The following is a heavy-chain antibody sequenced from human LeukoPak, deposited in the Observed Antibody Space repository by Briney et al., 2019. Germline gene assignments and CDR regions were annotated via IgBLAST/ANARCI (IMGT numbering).Heavy chain of an antibody. CDR3: ARASITIFGVVIRRTKNYYYYMDV. J-gene: IGHJ6*03. D-gene: IGHD3-3*01. CDR1: GGTFSSYA. CDR2: IIPIFGTA. V-gene: IGHV1-69*01. Sequence: SVKVSCKASGGTFSSYAISLVRQAPGQGLEWMGGIIPIFGTANYAQKFQGRVTITADESTSTAYMELSSLRSEDTAVYYCARASITIFGVVIRRTKNYYYYMDVWGKGTTVTVSS.